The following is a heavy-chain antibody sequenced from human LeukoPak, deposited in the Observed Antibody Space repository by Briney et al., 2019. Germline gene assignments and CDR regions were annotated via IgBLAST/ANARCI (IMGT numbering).Heavy chain of an antibody. J-gene: IGHJ4*02. V-gene: IGHV3-30-3*01. CDR2: ISYDGSSK. CDR1: GFTFSSYA. D-gene: IGHD1-26*01. CDR3: VRSWEWELLGGFDY. Sequence: PGRSLRLSCAASGFTFSSYAMHWVRQAPDKGLEWVAVISYDGSSKYYADSVKGRFTISRDNSKNTLYLQMNSLRAEDTAVYYCVRSWEWELLGGFDYWGQGTLVTVSS.